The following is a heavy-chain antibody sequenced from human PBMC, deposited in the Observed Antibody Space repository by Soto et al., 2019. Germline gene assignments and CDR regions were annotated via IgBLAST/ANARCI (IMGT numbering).Heavy chain of an antibody. D-gene: IGHD1-26*01. Sequence: ASVQVSCKASGYTFTSYARHSVRQAPGQRLEWMGWINAGNGNTKCSQKFQGRVTITRDTSASKAYMELSSVRSEDTAVYYCARDQRELSNFDYWGQGTLVTVSS. J-gene: IGHJ4*02. CDR2: INAGNGNT. CDR1: GYTFTSYA. V-gene: IGHV1-3*01. CDR3: ARDQRELSNFDY.